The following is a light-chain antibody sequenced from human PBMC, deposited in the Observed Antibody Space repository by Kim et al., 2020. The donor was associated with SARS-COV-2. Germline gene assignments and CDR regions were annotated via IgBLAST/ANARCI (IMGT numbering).Light chain of an antibody. CDR3: QQSYSMPPST. J-gene: IGKJ5*01. CDR1: QSISSY. V-gene: IGKV1-39*01. Sequence: DIQMTQSPSSLSASVGDRVTITCRTSQSISSYLNWYQQKPGKAPKLLIYAASSLQSGVPSRFSGSGSGKDFTLTIRSLQPEHFETYCSQQSYSMPPSTFGQGTRLEIK. CDR2: AAS.